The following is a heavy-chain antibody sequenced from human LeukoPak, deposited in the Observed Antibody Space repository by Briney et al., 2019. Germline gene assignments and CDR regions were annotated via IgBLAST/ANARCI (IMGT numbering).Heavy chain of an antibody. Sequence: GGSLRLSCAASGFTFSDYAMHWVRQAPGKGLEWVALISYDGAYQYYADSEKGRFTLSRDNSRNTMYLQMNSVRTEDTAVYYCARHRGSELFTGPRYFDYWGQGTLVTVSS. CDR3: ARHRGSELFTGPRYFDY. V-gene: IGHV3-30*03. CDR2: ISYDGAYQ. D-gene: IGHD3-9*01. CDR1: GFTFSDYA. J-gene: IGHJ4*02.